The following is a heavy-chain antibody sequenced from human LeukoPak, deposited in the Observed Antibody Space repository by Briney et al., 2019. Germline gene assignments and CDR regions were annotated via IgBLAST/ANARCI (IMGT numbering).Heavy chain of an antibody. V-gene: IGHV4-59*01. Sequence: SSETLSLTCTVSGGSISSYYWSWIRQPPGKGLEWIGYIYYSGSTNYNPSLKSRVTISVDTSKNQFFLKLSSVTAADTAVYYCARDSRRDYDILTGYYYYGMDVWGQGTTVTVSS. J-gene: IGHJ6*02. CDR3: ARDSRRDYDILTGYYYYGMDV. CDR1: GGSISSYY. CDR2: IYYSGST. D-gene: IGHD3-9*01.